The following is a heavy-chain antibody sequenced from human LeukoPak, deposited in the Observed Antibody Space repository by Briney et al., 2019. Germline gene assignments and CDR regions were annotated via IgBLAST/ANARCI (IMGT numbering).Heavy chain of an antibody. CDR1: GGSISSYY. V-gene: IGHV4-59*01. Sequence: SETLSLTCTVSGGSISSYYWSWIRQPPGKGLEWIGYIYYSGSTNYNPSLKSRVTISVDTSKNQFSLKLSSVTPADTAVYYCARDRRYGDYDGQPPKNWFDPWGQGTLVTVSS. D-gene: IGHD4-17*01. CDR2: IYYSGST. J-gene: IGHJ5*02. CDR3: ARDRRYGDYDGQPPKNWFDP.